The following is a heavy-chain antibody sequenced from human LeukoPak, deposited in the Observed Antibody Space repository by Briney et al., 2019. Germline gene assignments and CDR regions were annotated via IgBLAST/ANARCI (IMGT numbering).Heavy chain of an antibody. CDR3: ARSGVWVRGVINGFDP. CDR2: IYYSGST. V-gene: IGHV4-59*08. Sequence: PSETLSLTCTVSGGSISSYYWSWIRQPPGKGLEWIGYIYYSGSTNYNPSLKSRVTISVDTSKNQFSLKLSSVTAADTAVYYCARSGVWVRGVINGFDPWGQGTLVTVSS. CDR1: GGSISSYY. D-gene: IGHD3-10*01. J-gene: IGHJ5*02.